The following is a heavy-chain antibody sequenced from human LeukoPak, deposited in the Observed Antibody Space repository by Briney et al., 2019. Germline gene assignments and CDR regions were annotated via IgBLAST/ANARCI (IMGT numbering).Heavy chain of an antibody. J-gene: IGHJ5*02. CDR1: GFTFSSYG. D-gene: IGHD5-18*01. V-gene: IGHV1-46*01. Sequence: GGSLSLSCAASGFTFSSYGLHWVRQAPGQGLEWMGIINPSGGSTSYAQKFKVRVTMTSDTSTSTAYMKLSSLRSEDTAVYYCARSGYSYGPPSLHKSWFDPWGQGTLVTVSS. CDR2: INPSGGST. CDR3: ARSGYSYGPPSLHKSWFDP.